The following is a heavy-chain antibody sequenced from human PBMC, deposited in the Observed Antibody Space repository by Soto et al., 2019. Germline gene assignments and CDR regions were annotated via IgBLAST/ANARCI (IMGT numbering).Heavy chain of an antibody. D-gene: IGHD2-2*02. CDR1: GGTFSSYA. V-gene: IGHV1-69*01. J-gene: IGHJ6*02. CDR3: ARDQLVPAAIREFRFAYYYYGMDV. CDR2: IIPIFGTA. Sequence: QVQLVQSGAEVKKPGSSVKVSCKASGGTFSSYAISWVRQAPGQGLEWMGGIIPIFGTANYAQKFQGRVTMTADEATSTAYMELSSLRSEDTGVYYCARDQLVPAAIREFRFAYYYYGMDVWGQGTTVTVSS.